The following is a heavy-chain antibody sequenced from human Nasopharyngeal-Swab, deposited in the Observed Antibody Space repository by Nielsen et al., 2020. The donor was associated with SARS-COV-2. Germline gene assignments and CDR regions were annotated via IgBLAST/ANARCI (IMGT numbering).Heavy chain of an antibody. CDR1: GFTFSSYS. CDR3: ARAGNGDYVPPDY. J-gene: IGHJ4*02. Sequence: GESLKISCAASGFTFSSYSMNWVRQAPGKGLEWVSYISSSSSTIYYADSVKGRFTISRDNAKNSLYLQMNSLRAEDTAVYYCARAGNGDYVPPDYWGQGTLVTVSS. D-gene: IGHD4-17*01. V-gene: IGHV3-48*04. CDR2: ISSSSSTI.